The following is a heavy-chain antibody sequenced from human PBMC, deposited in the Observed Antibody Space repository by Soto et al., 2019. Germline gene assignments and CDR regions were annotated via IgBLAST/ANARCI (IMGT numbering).Heavy chain of an antibody. J-gene: IGHJ3*02. CDR3: ARDGVDVSRTTVRHGARDI. Sequence: QVQLVQSGAEVKKPGSSVKVSCKASGGSFSTYGISWVRQAPGQGLEWMGGCIPVFTTAKYAQKFQGRVSITADESTYTAYMELSSLRSEDTAVYFCARDGVDVSRTTVRHGARDIWGQGTVVTVSS. V-gene: IGHV1-69*01. CDR2: CIPVFTTA. D-gene: IGHD4-17*01. CDR1: GGSFSTYG.